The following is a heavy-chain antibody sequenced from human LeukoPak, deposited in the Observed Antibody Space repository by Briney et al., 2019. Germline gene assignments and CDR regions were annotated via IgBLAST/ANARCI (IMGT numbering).Heavy chain of an antibody. CDR2: IYNSGST. CDR1: GYSISSGYF. Sequence: SETLSLTCTVSGYSISSGYFWGWIRQPPGKGLEWIGTIYNSGSTYYNASLESRVTISVDTSKNQFSLKLSSVTAADTAVYYCAKAASRGYSYGTVLDYWGQGTLVTVSS. J-gene: IGHJ4*02. CDR3: AKAASRGYSYGTVLDY. D-gene: IGHD5-18*01. V-gene: IGHV4-38-2*02.